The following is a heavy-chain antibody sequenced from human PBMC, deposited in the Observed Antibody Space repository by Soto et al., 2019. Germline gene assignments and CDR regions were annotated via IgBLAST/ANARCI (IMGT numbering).Heavy chain of an antibody. D-gene: IGHD3-9*01. CDR3: ANEVLRYPFDI. V-gene: IGHV3-23*01. J-gene: IGHJ3*02. CDR2: ISGSGGST. CDR1: GYTCSSYA. Sequence: EVQLLESGGGLVQPGGSLRLFCAASGYTCSSYAMSWVRQAPGKGLEWVSAISGSGGSTYYADSVKGRFTISRDNAKNTLYLQMNSLRAEDTAVYYCANEVLRYPFDIWGQGTMVTVSS.